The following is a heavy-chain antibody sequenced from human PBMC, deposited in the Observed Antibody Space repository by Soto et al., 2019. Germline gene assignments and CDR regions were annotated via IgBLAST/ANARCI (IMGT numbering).Heavy chain of an antibody. J-gene: IGHJ6*02. CDR1: GYTFTGYY. CDR2: INPNSGGT. Sequence: ASVKVSCKASGYTFTGYYMHWVRQAPGQGLEWMGWINPNSGGTNYAQKFQGWVTMTRDTSISTAYMELSRLRSDDTAVYYCARDRDTALVSPTRRAHGSYYGMDVWGQGTTVTVSS. V-gene: IGHV1-2*04. D-gene: IGHD5-18*01. CDR3: ARDRDTALVSPTRRAHGSYYGMDV.